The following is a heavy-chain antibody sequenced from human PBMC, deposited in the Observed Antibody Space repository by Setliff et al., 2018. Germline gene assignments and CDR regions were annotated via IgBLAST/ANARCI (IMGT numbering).Heavy chain of an antibody. Sequence: SETLSLTCTAYGGTFSDYYWTWIRQPPGKGLEWIGEINHSGTTNYNPSLKSRVTISVDTSKNQFSLTMSSVTAADAAVYYCASRNSDGGPEYFQHWGQGALVTV. D-gene: IGHD1-26*01. V-gene: IGHV4-34*01. CDR3: ASRNSDGGPEYFQH. J-gene: IGHJ1*01. CDR2: INHSGTT. CDR1: GGTFSDYY.